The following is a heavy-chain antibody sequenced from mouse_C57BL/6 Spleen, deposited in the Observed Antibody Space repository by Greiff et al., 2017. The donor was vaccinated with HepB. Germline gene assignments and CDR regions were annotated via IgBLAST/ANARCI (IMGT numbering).Heavy chain of an antibody. V-gene: IGHV1-47*01. Sequence: VMLVESGAELVRPGASVTLSCKASGYTFTTYPIEWMKQNHGKSLEWIGNFHPYNDDTKYNEKFKGKATLTVEKSSSTVYLELSRLTSDDSAVYYCAIYDYDGAYWGQGTLVTVSA. CDR3: AIYDYDGAY. D-gene: IGHD2-4*01. CDR1: GYTFTTYP. CDR2: FHPYNDDT. J-gene: IGHJ3*01.